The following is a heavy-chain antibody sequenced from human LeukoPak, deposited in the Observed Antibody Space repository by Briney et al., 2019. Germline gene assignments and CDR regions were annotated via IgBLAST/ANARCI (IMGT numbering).Heavy chain of an antibody. D-gene: IGHD3-16*02. J-gene: IGHJ4*02. CDR3: ARDSSMITFGGVFDSYFDY. CDR2: IYYSGST. V-gene: IGHV4-39*07. CDR1: GGSISSSSYY. Sequence: SETLSLTCTVSGGSISSSSYYWGWIRQPPGKGLEWIGSIYYSGSTYYNPSLKSRVTISVDASKNQFSLKLSSVTAADTAVYYCARDSSMITFGGVFDSYFDYWGQGTLVTVSS.